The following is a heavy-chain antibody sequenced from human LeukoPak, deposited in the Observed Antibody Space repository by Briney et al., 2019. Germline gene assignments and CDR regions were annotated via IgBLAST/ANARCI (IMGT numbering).Heavy chain of an antibody. D-gene: IGHD1-26*01. CDR1: GYRFTSYW. CDR3: ARHLVGSSATLDVNWFDS. J-gene: IGHJ5*01. CDR2: IYPGDSDT. Sequence: GESLKISCKGSGYRFTSYWIGWVRQMPGRGLEWMGIIYPGDSDTRYSPSFQGQVTISADKSITTAYLQWSSLKASDTAMYYCARHLVGSSATLDVNWFDSWGQGTLVTVSS. V-gene: IGHV5-51*01.